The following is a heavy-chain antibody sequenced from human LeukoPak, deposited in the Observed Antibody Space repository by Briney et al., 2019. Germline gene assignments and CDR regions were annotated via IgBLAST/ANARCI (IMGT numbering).Heavy chain of an antibody. D-gene: IGHD3-3*01. J-gene: IGHJ4*02. CDR2: INHSGST. CDR1: GGSFSGYY. V-gene: IGHV4-34*01. Sequence: SEALSLTCAVYGGSFSGYYWSWIRQPPGKGLEWIGEINHSGSTNYNPSLKSRVTISVDTSKSQFSLKVRYVTAADTAVYYCARGLNDSWTGENYWGQGTLVTVSS. CDR3: ARGLNDSWTGENY.